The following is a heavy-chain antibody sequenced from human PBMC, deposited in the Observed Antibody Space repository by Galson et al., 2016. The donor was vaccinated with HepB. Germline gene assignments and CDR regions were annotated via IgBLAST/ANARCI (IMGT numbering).Heavy chain of an antibody. CDR2: SKSKNDGGAI. Sequence: SLRLSCAVSGFTFNNAWMNWVRQAPGKGLEWVGRSKSKNDGGAIDYAAPVEGRFTISRDDSRNSVYLQMDSLRADDTAVYFCATLGFCGTTTCNSWGQGTLVTVSS. CDR3: ATLGFCGTTTCNS. J-gene: IGHJ4*02. CDR1: GFTFNNAW. D-gene: IGHD2-2*01. V-gene: IGHV3-15*07.